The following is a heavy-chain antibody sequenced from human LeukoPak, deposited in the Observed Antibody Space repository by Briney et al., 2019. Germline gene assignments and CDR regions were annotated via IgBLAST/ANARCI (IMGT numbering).Heavy chain of an antibody. D-gene: IGHD5-24*01. CDR1: GFTFSSYS. J-gene: IGHJ4*02. CDR3: ARDSIWGATIPYYFDY. CDR2: ITTSSHYI. V-gene: IGHV3-21*01. Sequence: GGSLRLSCAASGFTFSSYSMTWVRQAPGKGLEWVSFITTSSHYIYYADSVEGRFTISRDNAKNSLYLQMNSLRADDTAIYYCARDSIWGATIPYYFDYWGQGTLVTVSS.